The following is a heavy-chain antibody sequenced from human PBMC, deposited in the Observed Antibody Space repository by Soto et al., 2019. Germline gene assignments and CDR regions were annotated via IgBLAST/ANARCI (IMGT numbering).Heavy chain of an antibody. J-gene: IGHJ4*02. CDR1: GIAFSNYA. CDR2: ISTSGGRP. Sequence: GGALRVYCPASGIAFSNYAMSWVRQAPRKGLEWVSTISTSGGRPYYADSVKGRFTISRDNSKNTLYLQMNSLRAEDTAVYYCAKDPDRYDYVWGTYRYIDHWGQGTRVTVSS. CDR3: AKDPDRYDYVWGTYRYIDH. D-gene: IGHD3-16*02. V-gene: IGHV3-23*01.